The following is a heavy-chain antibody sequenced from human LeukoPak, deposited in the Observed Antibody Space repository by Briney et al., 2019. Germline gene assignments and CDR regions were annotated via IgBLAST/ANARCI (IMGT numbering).Heavy chain of an antibody. CDR2: IFYSGST. Sequence: SETLSLTCTVSSGSISTSNYYWGWVRQPPGKALEWIGNIFYSGSTYYSPSLKSRVTISLDTSRNQFSLKLSSVTAADTAVYYCAGSGYPYYFDYWGQGTLVTVSS. CDR1: SGSISTSNYY. CDR3: AGSGYPYYFDY. J-gene: IGHJ4*02. V-gene: IGHV4-39*07. D-gene: IGHD3-22*01.